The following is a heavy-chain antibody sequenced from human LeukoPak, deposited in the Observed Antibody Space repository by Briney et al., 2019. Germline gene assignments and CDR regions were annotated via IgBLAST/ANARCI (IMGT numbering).Heavy chain of an antibody. V-gene: IGHV3-64*01. CDR3: ARYPGRYYDSSGYDY. J-gene: IGHJ4*02. CDR2: ISSNGCST. Sequence: GGSLRLSCAASGFTFSSYAMHWVRQAPGKGLEYVSAISSNGCSTYYANSVKGRFTISRGNSKNTLYLQVGSLRAEDMAVYYCARYPGRYYDSSGYDYWGQGTLVTVSS. CDR1: GFTFSSYA. D-gene: IGHD3-22*01.